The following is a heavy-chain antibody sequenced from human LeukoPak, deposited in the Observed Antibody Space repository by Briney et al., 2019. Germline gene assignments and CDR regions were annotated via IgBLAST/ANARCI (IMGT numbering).Heavy chain of an antibody. D-gene: IGHD6-13*01. J-gene: IGHJ3*02. V-gene: IGHV3-30*04. CDR3: ARDRDGSSWYGDAFDI. Sequence: GGSLRLFCAASGFTFSSYDMHWVRQAPGKGLEWVADISYDGSNKYYADSVKRRFTISRDNSKNTLYLQMNSLRAEDTAVYYCARDRDGSSWYGDAFDIWGQGTMVTVSS. CDR1: GFTFSSYD. CDR2: ISYDGSNK.